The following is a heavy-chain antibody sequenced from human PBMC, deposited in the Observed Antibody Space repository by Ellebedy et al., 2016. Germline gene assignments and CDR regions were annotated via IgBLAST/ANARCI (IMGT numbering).Heavy chain of an antibody. Sequence: GGSLRLXXAASGLTLSDYWMHWVRQAPGKGLVRVSRITSDGSITIYADSVKGRFTISRDNAKNTLFLQMNSLRAEDSGIYYCATDRNRVRDIWGQGTLVTISS. V-gene: IGHV3-74*01. CDR1: GLTLSDYW. J-gene: IGHJ4*02. D-gene: IGHD2-21*02. CDR3: ATDRNRVRDI. CDR2: ITSDGSIT.